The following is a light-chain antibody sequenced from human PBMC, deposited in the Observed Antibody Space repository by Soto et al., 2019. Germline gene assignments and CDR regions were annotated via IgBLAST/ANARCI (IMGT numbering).Light chain of an antibody. CDR3: QQYGSSPPIT. CDR1: QSVSSSY. V-gene: IGKV3-20*01. Sequence: EIVLTQSPGTLSLSPGERATLSCRASQSVSSSYLAWYQQKPGQAPRLLIYGASSRATGIPDRFSGSGYGTDFTLTISRLELEDFAVYYCQQYGSSPPITFGQGTRLEIK. CDR2: GAS. J-gene: IGKJ5*01.